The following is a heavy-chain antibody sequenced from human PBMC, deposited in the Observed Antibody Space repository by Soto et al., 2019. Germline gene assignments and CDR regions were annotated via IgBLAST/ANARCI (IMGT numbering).Heavy chain of an antibody. J-gene: IGHJ4*02. CDR2: ISGSGGST. Sequence: EGSLRLSCAASGFTFTTYAMTWVRQAPGKGLDCVSAISGSGGSTYYADSVKGRFTISRDNSKNTLYLQMNSLRAEDTAVYFCAKDKDTTFSPQDYWGQGTLVTVSS. V-gene: IGHV3-23*01. CDR3: AKDKDTTFSPQDY. CDR1: GFTFTTYA. D-gene: IGHD2-15*01.